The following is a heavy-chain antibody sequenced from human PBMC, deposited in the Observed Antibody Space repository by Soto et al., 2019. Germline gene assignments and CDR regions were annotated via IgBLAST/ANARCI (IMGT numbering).Heavy chain of an antibody. CDR2: INQDGTEK. CDR1: GFTFSNYF. CDR3: ATYRTVDATRRLDC. J-gene: IGHJ4*02. V-gene: IGHV3-7*03. D-gene: IGHD4-4*01. Sequence: QLVESGGDLVQPGGSLRLSCAASGFTFSNYFMKWVRQAPGKGLEWVANINQDGTEKNYVESVKGRFTISRDNAKNSLYLQMDSLRVEDTAVYYCATYRTVDATRRLDCWGQGTLVTVSS.